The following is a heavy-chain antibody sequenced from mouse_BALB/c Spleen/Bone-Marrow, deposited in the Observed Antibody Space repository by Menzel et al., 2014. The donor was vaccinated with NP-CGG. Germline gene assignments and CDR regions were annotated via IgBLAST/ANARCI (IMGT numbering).Heavy chain of an antibody. CDR1: GFDFSGFW. J-gene: IGHJ3*01. V-gene: IGHV4-1*02. CDR3: ARLGYYGGFAY. Sequence: EVQRVESGGGLVQPGGSLKLSCAASGFDFSGFWMGWVRQAPGRGLEWIGEINPDSSTINHTPSLKDRFIISRDNAKNTLYLQMSKVRSEDTALYYCARLGYYGGFAYWGQGTLVTVSA. CDR2: INPDSSTI. D-gene: IGHD2-3*01.